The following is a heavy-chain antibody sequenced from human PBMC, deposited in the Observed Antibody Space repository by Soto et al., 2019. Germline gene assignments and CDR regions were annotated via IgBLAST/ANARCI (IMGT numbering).Heavy chain of an antibody. Sequence: QVQLQESGPGLVKPSETLSLTCTVSGVSISSYYWSWIRQSPGKGLEWIASVYYSGSTKYNPSLKSRVTMSADTSKNQFSLRLTSVIAADTAVYYCARLLGSGNYLGIFDAFDIWGQGTVVTVSS. V-gene: IGHV4-59*01. J-gene: IGHJ3*02. CDR1: GVSISSYY. CDR2: VYYSGST. D-gene: IGHD1-26*01. CDR3: ARLLGSGNYLGIFDAFDI.